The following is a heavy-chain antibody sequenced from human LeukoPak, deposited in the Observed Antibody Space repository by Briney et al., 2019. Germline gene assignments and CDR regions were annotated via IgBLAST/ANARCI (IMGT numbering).Heavy chain of an antibody. CDR3: ARAITMVRARGDHFDY. CDR1: GYTFTSYG. J-gene: IGHJ4*02. CDR2: ISAYNGNT. V-gene: IGHV1-18*01. Sequence: GASVKVSCKASGYTFTSYGISWVRQAPGQGLEWMGWISAYNGNTNYAQKLQGRVTMTTDTSTSTAYMELRSLRSDDTAVYYCARAITMVRARGDHFDYWGQGTLVTVSS. D-gene: IGHD3-10*01.